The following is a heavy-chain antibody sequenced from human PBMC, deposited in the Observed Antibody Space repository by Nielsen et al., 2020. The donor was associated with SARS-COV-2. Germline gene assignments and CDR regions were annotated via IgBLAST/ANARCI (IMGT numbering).Heavy chain of an antibody. CDR2: ISSSGRVI. CDR1: GFIFSSYS. D-gene: IGHD4-17*01. J-gene: IGHJ4*02. Sequence: GGSLRLSCAASGFIFSSYSLNWVRQAPGKELEWVSYISSSGRVIYYADSVKGRFTISRDNSKNTLYLQMNSLRAEDTAVYYCAKVRRIRTVTSPSDYWGQGTLVTVSS. CDR3: AKVRRIRTVTSPSDY. V-gene: IGHV3-48*01.